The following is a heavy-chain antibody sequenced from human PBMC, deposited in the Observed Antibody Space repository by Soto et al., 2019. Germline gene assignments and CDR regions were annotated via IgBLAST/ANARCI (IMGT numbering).Heavy chain of an antibody. J-gene: IGHJ6*02. Sequence: QVQLVQSRGEVKKPGASVKVSCKTSGYSFTTYGISWVRQAPGQGLEWMGWISGDNGNTNYAQNLQGRVTMTTDTSTITAYMELSSLRSDDTAGYYGAREGPAPYYYSGMCVWGQGSTVSVSS. CDR1: GYSFTTYG. V-gene: IGHV1-18*01. CDR3: AREGPAPYYYSGMCV. CDR2: ISGDNGNT.